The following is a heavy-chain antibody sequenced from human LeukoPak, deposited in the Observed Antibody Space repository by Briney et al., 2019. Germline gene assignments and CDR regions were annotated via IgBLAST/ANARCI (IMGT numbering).Heavy chain of an antibody. CDR3: AKDGGRWSVFDI. CDR1: GFTFSSYA. D-gene: IGHD4-23*01. CDR2: IKQDGSEK. J-gene: IGHJ3*02. V-gene: IGHV3-7*01. Sequence: GGSLRLSCAASGFTFSSYAMHWVRQAPGKGLEWVANIKQDGSEKYYVDSVKGRFTISRDNAKNSLYLQMNSLRAEDTAVFYCAKDGGRWSVFDIWGQGTMVTVSS.